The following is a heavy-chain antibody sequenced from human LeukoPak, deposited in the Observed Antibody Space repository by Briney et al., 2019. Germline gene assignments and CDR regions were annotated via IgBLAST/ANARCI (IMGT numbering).Heavy chain of an antibody. J-gene: IGHJ6*02. V-gene: IGHV4-34*01. CDR3: ARGRYIYGMDV. CDR2: INHSGST. Sequence: SETLSLTCAVYGGSFSGYYWSWIRQPPGKGLEWIGEINHSGSTNYNPSLKSRVTISVDTSKNQFSLKLSSVTAADTAVYYCARGRYIYGMDVWGLGTTVTVSS. CDR1: GGSFSGYY. D-gene: IGHD3-16*02.